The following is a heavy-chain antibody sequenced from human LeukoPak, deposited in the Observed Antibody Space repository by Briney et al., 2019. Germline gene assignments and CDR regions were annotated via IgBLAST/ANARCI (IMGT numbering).Heavy chain of an antibody. Sequence: SETLSLTCTVSGGSISSYYWSWIRQPTGKGLEWIGRIYTSGSTNYNPSLKSRVTMSVDTSKNQFSLKLSSVTAADTAVYYCARDDHGGGGFWSGKRTFYGIDVWGQGTTVTVSS. V-gene: IGHV4-4*07. CDR1: GGSISSYY. CDR3: ARDDHGGGGFWSGKRTFYGIDV. CDR2: IYTSGST. J-gene: IGHJ6*02. D-gene: IGHD3-3*01.